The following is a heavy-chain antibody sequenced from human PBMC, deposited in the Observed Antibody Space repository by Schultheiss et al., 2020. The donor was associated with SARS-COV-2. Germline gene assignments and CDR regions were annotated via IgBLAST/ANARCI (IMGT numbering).Heavy chain of an antibody. V-gene: IGHV4-4*07. Sequence: GSLRLSCTVSGGSISSYYWSWIRQPAGKGLEWIGRIYTSGSTNYNPSLKSRVTMSVDTSKNQFSLKLSSVTAADTAVYYCARGDYSSSAPFYWGQGTLVTVSS. CDR3: ARGDYSSSAPFY. D-gene: IGHD6-6*01. CDR2: IYTSGST. CDR1: GGSISSYY. J-gene: IGHJ4*02.